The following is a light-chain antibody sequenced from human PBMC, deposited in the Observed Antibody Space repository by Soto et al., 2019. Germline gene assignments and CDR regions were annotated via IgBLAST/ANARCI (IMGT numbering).Light chain of an antibody. V-gene: IGKV1-39*01. Sequence: DIQMTQSPSSLSASVGDRVTITCRVSQSISSYLNWYQQKPGKAPKLLIYAASSLQSGVPSRFSGSGSGTDFTLTISSLQPEDFATYYCQQSYSTPITFGQGTRLEI. J-gene: IGKJ5*01. CDR2: AAS. CDR1: QSISSY. CDR3: QQSYSTPIT.